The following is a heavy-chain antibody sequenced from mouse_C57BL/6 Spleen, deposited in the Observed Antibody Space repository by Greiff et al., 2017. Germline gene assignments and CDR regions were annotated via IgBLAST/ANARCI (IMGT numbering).Heavy chain of an antibody. CDR1: GYTFTSYW. CDR3: ASQYWGWFAY. J-gene: IGHJ3*01. V-gene: IGHV1-64*01. Sequence: VQLQQSGAELVKPGASVKLSCKASGYTFTSYWMHWVKQRPGQGLEWIGMIHPNSGSTNYNEKFKSKATLTVDKSSSTAYMQLSSLTSEDSAVYYCASQYWGWFAYWGQGTLVTVSA. CDR2: IHPNSGST. D-gene: IGHD4-1*01.